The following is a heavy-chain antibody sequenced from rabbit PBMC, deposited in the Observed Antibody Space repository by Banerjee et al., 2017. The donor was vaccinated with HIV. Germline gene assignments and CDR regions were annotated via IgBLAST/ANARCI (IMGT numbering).Heavy chain of an antibody. J-gene: IGHJ4*01. CDR2: IGTNSGIT. V-gene: IGHV1S43*01. CDR1: GFSFSNGYV. Sequence: QQQLEESGGDLVKPEGSLTLTCTASGFSFSNGYVMCWVRQAPGKGLEWIACIGTNSGITWYASWVNGRFTISRSTSLSTVDLKMTSLTAADTATYFCARDYAGYIGYGYYFNLWGPGTLVTVS. CDR3: ARDYAGYIGYGYYFNL. D-gene: IGHD7-1*01.